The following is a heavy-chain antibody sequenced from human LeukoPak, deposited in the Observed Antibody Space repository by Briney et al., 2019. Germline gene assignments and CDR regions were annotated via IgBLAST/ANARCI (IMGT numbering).Heavy chain of an antibody. V-gene: IGHV5-51*01. J-gene: IGHJ5*02. CDR2: IYPGDSDT. D-gene: IGHD3-10*01. Sequence: GESLKISCKGSGYSFTSYWIGWVRQMPGKGLEWMGIIYPGDSDTRYSPSFQGQVTISADKSISTAHLQWSSLKASDTAMYYCARHHYYGSGSYYTDWFDPWGQGTLVTVSS. CDR1: GYSFTSYW. CDR3: ARHHYYGSGSYYTDWFDP.